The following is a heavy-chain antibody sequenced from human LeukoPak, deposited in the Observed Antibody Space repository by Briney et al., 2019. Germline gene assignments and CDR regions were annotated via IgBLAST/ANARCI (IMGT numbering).Heavy chain of an antibody. CDR1: GLTFTSNT. J-gene: IGHJ4*02. CDR2: FIGSGGT. Sequence: GGSLRLSCAAAGLTFTSNTMSWVRQAPGKGLEWASAFIGSGGTYYADSVRGRFTISRDNSKNTLYLQMSSLRAEDTALYYCATLYGDYGAHWGQGTLVTVSS. D-gene: IGHD4-17*01. CDR3: ATLYGDYGAH. V-gene: IGHV3-23*01.